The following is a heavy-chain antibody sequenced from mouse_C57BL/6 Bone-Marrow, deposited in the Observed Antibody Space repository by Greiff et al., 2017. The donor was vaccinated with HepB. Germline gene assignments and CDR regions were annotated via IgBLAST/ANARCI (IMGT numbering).Heavy chain of an antibody. Sequence: EVQLVESGGGLVQPGGSLKLSCAASGFTFSDYYMYWVRQTPEKRLEWVAYISNGGGSTYYPDTVKGRFTISRDNAKNTLYLQMSRLKSEDTAMYYCARELGDYWGQGTTLTVSS. D-gene: IGHD4-1*01. V-gene: IGHV5-12*01. J-gene: IGHJ2*01. CDR1: GFTFSDYY. CDR2: ISNGGGST. CDR3: ARELGDY.